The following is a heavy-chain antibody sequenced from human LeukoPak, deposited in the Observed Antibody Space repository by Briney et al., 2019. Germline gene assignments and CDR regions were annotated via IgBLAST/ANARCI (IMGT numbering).Heavy chain of an antibody. CDR1: GGSISSYY. J-gene: IGHJ3*02. CDR3: ARALMGGWLPDAFDI. D-gene: IGHD6-19*01. V-gene: IGHV4-59*08. Sequence: KPSETLSLTCAVSGGSISSYYWSWIRQPPGKGLEWIGYIYYSGSTNYNPSLKSRVTISVDTSKNQFSLKLSSVTAADTAVYYCARALMGGWLPDAFDIWGQGTMVTVSS. CDR2: IYYSGST.